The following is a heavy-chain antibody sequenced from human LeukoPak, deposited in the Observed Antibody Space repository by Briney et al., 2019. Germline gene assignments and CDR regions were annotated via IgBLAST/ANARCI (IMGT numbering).Heavy chain of an antibody. Sequence: GGSLRLSCVASGFTSSMYWMTWFRQAPGKGLEWVANMKQDGSQKNYVDSVKGRFTISRDNAKKSLYLQMNSLRGEDTAVYYCARGGTYDIWGQGTRVTVSS. V-gene: IGHV3-7*01. CDR3: ARGGTYDI. CDR2: MKQDGSQK. J-gene: IGHJ3*02. CDR1: GFTSSMYW.